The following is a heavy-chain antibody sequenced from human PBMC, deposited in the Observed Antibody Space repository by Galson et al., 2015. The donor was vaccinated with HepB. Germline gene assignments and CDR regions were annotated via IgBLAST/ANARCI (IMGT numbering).Heavy chain of an antibody. Sequence: SVKVSCKASGGTFSSYGISWVRQAPGQGLEWMGGIIPIFAKANYAQKFQGRVTITADKSTSTAYMELTSLRSEDTAVYYCARDLNYYDSSGPKGGFDYWGQGTLVTVSS. J-gene: IGHJ4*02. V-gene: IGHV1-69*06. CDR2: IIPIFAKA. D-gene: IGHD3-22*01. CDR3: ARDLNYYDSSGPKGGFDY. CDR1: GGTFSSYG.